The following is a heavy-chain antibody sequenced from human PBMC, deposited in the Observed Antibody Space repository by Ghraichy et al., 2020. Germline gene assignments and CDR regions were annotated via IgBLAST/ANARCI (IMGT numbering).Heavy chain of an antibody. J-gene: IGHJ2*01. V-gene: IGHV4-39*01. Sequence: SETLSLTCTVSGGSISSSSYYWGWIRQPPGKGLEWIGSIYYSGSTYYNPSLKSRVTISVDTSKNQFSLKLSSVTAADTAVYYCATVGDYGDPLDYWYFDLWGRGTLVTVSS. CDR1: GGSISSSSYY. D-gene: IGHD4-17*01. CDR3: ATVGDYGDPLDYWYFDL. CDR2: IYYSGST.